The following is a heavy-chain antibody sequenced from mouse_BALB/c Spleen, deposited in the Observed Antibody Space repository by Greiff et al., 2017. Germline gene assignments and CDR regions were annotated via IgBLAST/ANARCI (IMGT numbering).Heavy chain of an antibody. CDR2: INPSTGYT. J-gene: IGHJ4*01. Sequence: QVQLQQSGAELAKPGASVKMSCKASGYTFTSYWMHWVKQRPGQGLEWIGYINPSTGYTEYNQKFKDKATLTADKSSSTAYMQLSSLTSEDSAVYYCAMGVLLLRRYYAMDYWGQGTSVTVSS. CDR3: AMGVLLLRRYYAMDY. D-gene: IGHD1-1*01. V-gene: IGHV1-7*01. CDR1: GYTFTSYW.